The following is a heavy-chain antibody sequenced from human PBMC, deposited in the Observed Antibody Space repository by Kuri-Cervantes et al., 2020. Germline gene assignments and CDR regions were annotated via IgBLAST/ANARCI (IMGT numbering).Heavy chain of an antibody. CDR3: AREVLGAFDI. D-gene: IGHD2-8*01. CDR2: ISSSSNSK. J-gene: IGHJ3*02. Sequence: GESLKISCAASGFMFSSYSMNWVRQAPGEGLEWVAYISSSSNSKFYADSVKGRFTISRDNAQNSLYLQMNSLRAEDTAVYYCAREVLGAFDIWGQGTMVTVSS. CDR1: GFMFSSYS. V-gene: IGHV3-48*01.